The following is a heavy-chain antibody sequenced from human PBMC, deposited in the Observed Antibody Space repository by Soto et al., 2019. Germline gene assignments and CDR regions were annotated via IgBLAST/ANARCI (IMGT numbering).Heavy chain of an antibody. CDR1: VGSLSSSRYY. J-gene: IGHJ3*02. D-gene: IGHD2-21*01. V-gene: IGHV4-39*01. CDR3: ATYDRTEDAFDI. Sequence: QLQLQESGPGLVKRSETLSLTCTVSVGSLSSSRYYWGWIRQPPGKGLVCIGSIYYSGSTYYNPSLNSPVTITVATSMKLFSLKLDAVTVEDTAVYFCATYDRTEDAFDIWGQGTMVPVSS. CDR2: IYYSGST.